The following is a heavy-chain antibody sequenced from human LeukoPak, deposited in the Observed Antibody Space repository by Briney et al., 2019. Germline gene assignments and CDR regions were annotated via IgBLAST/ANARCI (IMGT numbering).Heavy chain of an antibody. D-gene: IGHD1-26*01. CDR2: VSTYNGNT. CDR3: ARPHSLGGSFYVFDY. V-gene: IGHV1-18*01. Sequence: ASVRVSCKTSGYTFTTFKIAWVRQAPGQGLEWVGWVSTYNGNTDYAQRVQGRVAMTTDTSTNTAYMDLRSLRPDDTAVYYCARPHSLGGSFYVFDYWGQGTLITVSS. J-gene: IGHJ4*02. CDR1: GYTFTTFK.